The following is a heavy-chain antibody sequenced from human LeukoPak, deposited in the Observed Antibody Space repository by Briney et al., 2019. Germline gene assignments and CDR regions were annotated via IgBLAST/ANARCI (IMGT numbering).Heavy chain of an antibody. D-gene: IGHD3-22*01. V-gene: IGHV3-48*03. CDR1: GFTFSSYE. CDR3: ARKTYYYDSSGSGPKWFDP. CDR2: ISSSGSTI. J-gene: IGHJ5*02. Sequence: GGSLRLSCAASGFTFSSYEMNWVRQAPGKGLEWVSYISSSGSTIYYADSVKGRFTISRDNAKNSLYLQMNSLRAEDTAVYYCARKTYYYDSSGSGPKWFDPWGQGTLVTVSS.